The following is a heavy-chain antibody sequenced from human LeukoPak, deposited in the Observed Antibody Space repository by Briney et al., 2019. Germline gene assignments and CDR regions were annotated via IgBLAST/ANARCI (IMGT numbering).Heavy chain of an antibody. CDR3: ASGYGSGSYLY. V-gene: IGHV4-4*07. J-gene: IGHJ4*02. CDR2: IYTSGST. D-gene: IGHD3-10*01. Sequence: SETLSLTFTGSGGSISSYYWSWIRQPAGKGLEWIGRIYTSGSTNYNPSLKSRVTMSVDTSKNQFSLKLSSVTAAATAVYFCASGYGSGSYLYWGQGTQVTVSS. CDR1: GGSISSYY.